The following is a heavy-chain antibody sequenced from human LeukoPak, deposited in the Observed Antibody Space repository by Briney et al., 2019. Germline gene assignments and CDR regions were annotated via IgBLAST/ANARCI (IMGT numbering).Heavy chain of an antibody. Sequence: SETLSLTCTVSGGSISSYYWSWIRQPPGKGLEWIGYIYYSGSTNYNPSLKSRVTISVDTSKNQFSLKLSSVTAADTAVYYCARDQDYDFWSGSQAGHAFDIWGQGTMVTVSS. D-gene: IGHD3-3*01. J-gene: IGHJ3*02. CDR1: GGSISSYY. CDR3: ARDQDYDFWSGSQAGHAFDI. CDR2: IYYSGST. V-gene: IGHV4-59*12.